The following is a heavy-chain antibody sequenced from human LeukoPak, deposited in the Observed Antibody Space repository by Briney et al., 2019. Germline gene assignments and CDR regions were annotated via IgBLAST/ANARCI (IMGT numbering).Heavy chain of an antibody. V-gene: IGHV3-23*01. D-gene: IGHD3-9*01. CDR1: GFTFSSYA. Sequence: GGSLRLSCAASGFTFSSYAMSWVRQAPGKGLEWVSSISGNDDSIYYADSVKGRFTISRDNSKNTLYLQMNSLRAEDTAVYYWAKYYEMLAGSLPHAHDYWGQGTLVSVSS. CDR3: AKYYEMLAGSLPHAHDY. CDR2: ISGNDDSI. J-gene: IGHJ4*02.